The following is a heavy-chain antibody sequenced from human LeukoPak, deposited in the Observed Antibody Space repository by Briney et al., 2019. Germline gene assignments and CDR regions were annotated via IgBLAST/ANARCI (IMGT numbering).Heavy chain of an antibody. D-gene: IGHD3-3*01. CDR3: ARQSPGYDFWSINWFDP. V-gene: IGHV4-39*01. J-gene: IGHJ5*02. CDR2: IYYSGST. CDR1: GGSISSSSYY. Sequence: PSETLSLTCTVSGGSISSSSYYWGWIRQPPGKGLEWIGSIYYSGSTYYNPSLKSRVTISVDTSKNQFSLKLSSVTAADTAVYYCARQSPGYDFWSINWFDPWGQGTLVTASS.